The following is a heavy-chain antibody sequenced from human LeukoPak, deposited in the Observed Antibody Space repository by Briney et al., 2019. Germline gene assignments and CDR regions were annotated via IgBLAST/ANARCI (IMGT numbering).Heavy chain of an antibody. D-gene: IGHD3-10*01. J-gene: IGHJ4*02. Sequence: GGSLRLSCAASGFTFSSYSVNWVRQAPGKGLEWVSYISSSSSTIYYADSVKGRFTTSRDNAKNSLYLQMNSLRAEDTAVYYCARDRGVRGPWGQGTLVTVPS. CDR2: ISSSSSTI. CDR1: GFTFSSYS. CDR3: ARDRGVRGP. V-gene: IGHV3-48*01.